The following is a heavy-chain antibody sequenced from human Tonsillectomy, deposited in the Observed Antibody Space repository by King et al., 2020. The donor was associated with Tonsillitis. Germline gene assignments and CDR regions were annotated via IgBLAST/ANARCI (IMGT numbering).Heavy chain of an antibody. CDR2: IGGSGGIT. CDR3: AKDQWLVWGGSFDI. Sequence: VQLVESGGGLVQPGGSLRLSCAASGFTFSSYAISWVRQAPGKGLEWVSIIGGSGGITYYADSVKGRFTISRDNSKNTLYLQMNSLRAEDTAVYYCAKDQWLVWGGSFDIWGQGTMVTVSS. V-gene: IGHV3-23*04. CDR1: GFTFSSYA. J-gene: IGHJ3*02. D-gene: IGHD6-19*01.